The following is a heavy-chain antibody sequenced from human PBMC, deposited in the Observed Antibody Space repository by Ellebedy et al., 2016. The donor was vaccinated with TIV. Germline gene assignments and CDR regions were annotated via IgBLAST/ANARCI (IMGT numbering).Heavy chain of an antibody. CDR3: ARVRFGDTAVDY. CDR1: RFTFSSYD. CDR2: IGTAGDT. Sequence: PGGSLRLSCAASRFTFSSYDMHWVRQGTGRGLEWVSAIGTAGDTYYPGSVKGRFTISRENAKNSLYLQMNSLRAEDTAVYYCARVRFGDTAVDYWGQGTLVTVSS. V-gene: IGHV3-13*01. D-gene: IGHD2-21*02. J-gene: IGHJ4*03.